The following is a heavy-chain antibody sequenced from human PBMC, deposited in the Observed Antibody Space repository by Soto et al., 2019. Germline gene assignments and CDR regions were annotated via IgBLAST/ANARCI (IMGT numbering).Heavy chain of an antibody. V-gene: IGHV3-66*01. Sequence: EVQLVESGGGLVQPGGSLRLSCAASGFTVSSYHMSWVRQAPGKGLEWVSVIYTAGSADFADSVKGRFTISRDNSKNTLYLQMRSVRAADTAVYYCARVHSVSYESFDYWGQGTLITVSS. J-gene: IGHJ4*02. CDR2: IYTAGSA. D-gene: IGHD3-16*01. CDR3: ARVHSVSYESFDY. CDR1: GFTVSSYH.